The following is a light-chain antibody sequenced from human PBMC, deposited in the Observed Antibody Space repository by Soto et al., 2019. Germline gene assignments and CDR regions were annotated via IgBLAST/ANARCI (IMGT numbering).Light chain of an antibody. Sequence: EIIMTQSPATLSVSPGERATLSCRATQSVSSHLAWYQQKNGQAPRLLIYHSSSRATGIPARFSGSGSGTEFSLTISSLQSEDWAVYYCQQYHTWPPSTTFGQGTRLEIK. CDR1: QSVSSH. J-gene: IGKJ5*01. CDR3: QQYHTWPPSTT. CDR2: HSS. V-gene: IGKV3D-15*01.